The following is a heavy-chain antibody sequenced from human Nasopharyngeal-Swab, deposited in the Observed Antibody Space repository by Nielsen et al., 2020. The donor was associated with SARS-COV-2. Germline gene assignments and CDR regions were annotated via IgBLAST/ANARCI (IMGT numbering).Heavy chain of an antibody. CDR2: IGRYDTDI. D-gene: IGHD3-3*01. CDR1: GFTFRDYS. Sequence: GGSLRLSCAASGFTFRDYSMNWVRQAPGKGLEWVSSIGRYDTDIFHADSVKGRFSVFRDAANKSIYLQMRSLRAEDTAVYYCARGTVFGVANGMDVWGQGTTVTVSS. V-gene: IGHV3-21*01. CDR3: ARGTVFGVANGMDV. J-gene: IGHJ6*02.